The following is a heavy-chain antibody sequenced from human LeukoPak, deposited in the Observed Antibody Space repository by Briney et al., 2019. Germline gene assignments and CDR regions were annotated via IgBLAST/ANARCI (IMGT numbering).Heavy chain of an antibody. CDR2: IYTSGST. J-gene: IGHJ4*02. Sequence: PSETLSLTCTISGGSISSYYWSWIRQPAGKGLEWIGRIYTSGSTNYNPSLKSRVTMSVDTSKNQFSLKLSSVTAADTAVYYCARGTYCSSTSCYTFDYWGQGTLVTVSS. V-gene: IGHV4-4*07. CDR1: GGSISSYY. D-gene: IGHD2-2*02. CDR3: ARGTYCSSTSCYTFDY.